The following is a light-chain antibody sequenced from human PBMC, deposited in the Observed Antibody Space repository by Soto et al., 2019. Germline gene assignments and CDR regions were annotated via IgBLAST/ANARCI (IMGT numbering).Light chain of an antibody. CDR3: QSYDSSLSGSV. Sequence: QTVVTQPPSVSGAPGQRVTISCTGSSPNIGAGYDVQWFQQLPGTAPKLLIYGDTNRPSGVPDRFSGSKSGTSASLAITGLQAEDEADYYCQSYDSSLSGSVFGGGTKLTVL. CDR2: GDT. CDR1: SPNIGAGYD. J-gene: IGLJ2*01. V-gene: IGLV1-40*01.